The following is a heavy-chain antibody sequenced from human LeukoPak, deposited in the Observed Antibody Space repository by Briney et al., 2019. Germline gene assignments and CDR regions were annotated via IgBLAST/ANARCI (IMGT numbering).Heavy chain of an antibody. J-gene: IGHJ3*02. Sequence: PGGSLRLSCAASGFTFSSYWMSWVRQAPGKGLEWVANIKQDGSEKYYVDSVKGRFTISRDNAKNSLYLQMNSLRAEDTALYYCARSTGDIVLMVYARRGQNAFDIWGQGTMVTVSS. V-gene: IGHV3-7*03. CDR3: ARSTGDIVLMVYARRGQNAFDI. CDR2: IKQDGSEK. D-gene: IGHD2-8*01. CDR1: GFTFSSYW.